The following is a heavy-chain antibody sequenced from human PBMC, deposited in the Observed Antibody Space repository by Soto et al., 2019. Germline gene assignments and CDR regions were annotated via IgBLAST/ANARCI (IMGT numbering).Heavy chain of an antibody. CDR3: AREIAVAEALDY. J-gene: IGHJ4*02. CDR1: GFTFSSSA. Sequence: QVQLVESGGGVVQPGRSLRLSCAASGFTFSSSAMHWVRQAPGKGLEWVAVISYDGSNKYYADSVKGRFTISRDNSKNTLYLQMNSLRAEDTAVYYCAREIAVAEALDYWGQGTLVTVSS. D-gene: IGHD6-19*01. CDR2: ISYDGSNK. V-gene: IGHV3-30-3*01.